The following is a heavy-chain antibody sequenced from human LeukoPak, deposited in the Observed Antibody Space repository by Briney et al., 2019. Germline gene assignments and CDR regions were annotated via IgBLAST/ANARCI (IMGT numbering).Heavy chain of an antibody. CDR1: GGSISSGGYS. J-gene: IGHJ4*02. V-gene: IGHV4-30-2*01. Sequence: SETLSLTCAVSGGSISSGGYSWSWIRQPPGKGLEWIGYIYHSGSTNYNPSLKSRVTISVDTSKNQFSLKLSSVTAADTAVYYCARGGGNTRNFDYWGQGTLVTVSS. D-gene: IGHD4-23*01. CDR3: ARGGGNTRNFDY. CDR2: IYHSGST.